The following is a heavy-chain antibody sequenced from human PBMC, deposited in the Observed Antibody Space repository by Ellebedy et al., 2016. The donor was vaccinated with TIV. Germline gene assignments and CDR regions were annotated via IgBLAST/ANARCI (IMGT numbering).Heavy chain of an antibody. CDR1: GGSIGSYS. CDR2: IYYSEST. CDR3: ARRGLLPTAYFDN. V-gene: IGHV4-59*08. Sequence: MPSETLSLTCTVSGGSIGSYSWRCLRPHPGKGLERIGYIYYSESTNYNPSLKSRVTISVDTSKNQFSLKKSSVTAADTAVYYCARRGLLPTAYFDNWGQGTLVTVSS. D-gene: IGHD1-26*01. J-gene: IGHJ4*02.